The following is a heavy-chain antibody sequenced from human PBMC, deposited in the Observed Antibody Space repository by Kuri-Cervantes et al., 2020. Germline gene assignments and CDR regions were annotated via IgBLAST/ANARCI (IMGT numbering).Heavy chain of an antibody. Sequence: GESLKISCAVSGFSFSNSDMHWVRQATGKGLEWVSAIGTIGDTYYTDSVKGRFTISRENAKNSLYLQMNSLRAEDTAVYYCARDGLSSRYLDPPNYDFWSGFEGAYYYGMDVWGQGTTVTVSS. CDR1: GFSFSNSD. V-gene: IGHV3-13*01. CDR3: ARDGLSSRYLDPPNYDFWSGFEGAYYYGMDV. CDR2: IGTIGDT. D-gene: IGHD3-3*01. J-gene: IGHJ6*02.